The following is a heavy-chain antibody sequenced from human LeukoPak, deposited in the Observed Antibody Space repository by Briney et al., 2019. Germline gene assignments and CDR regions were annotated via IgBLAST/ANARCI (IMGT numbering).Heavy chain of an antibody. Sequence: SETLSLTCTVSGGSISSNYWSWIRQPPGKGLEWIGYIYNSGTTNYNPSLKGRVTLSIDTSKNQLSLKLRSVTAADTAVYYCARAGNNWSFDYWGQGTLVTVSS. V-gene: IGHV4-59*01. J-gene: IGHJ4*02. CDR1: GGSISSNY. CDR2: IYNSGTT. CDR3: ARAGNNWSFDY. D-gene: IGHD1-1*01.